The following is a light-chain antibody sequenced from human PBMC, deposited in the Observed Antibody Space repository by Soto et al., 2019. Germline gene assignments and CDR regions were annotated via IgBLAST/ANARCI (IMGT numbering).Light chain of an antibody. CDR1: QGISNY. V-gene: IGKV1-27*01. J-gene: IGKJ1*01. CDR3: QKYNSAPRT. CDR2: AAS. Sequence: DIQMTQSPSSLSASVEDRVTINCRASQGISNYLAWYQQKPGKVPKLLIYAASTLQSGVPSRFSGSGSGTDFTLTISSLQPEDVATYYCQKYNSAPRTFGQGIKVDIK.